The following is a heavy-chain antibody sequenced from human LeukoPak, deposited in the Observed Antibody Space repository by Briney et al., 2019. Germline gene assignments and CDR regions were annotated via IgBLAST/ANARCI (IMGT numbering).Heavy chain of an antibody. Sequence: GGSLRLSCAASGFTFGDFWMSWVRQAPGKGLVWVSRINSDGSSTSYADSVKGRFSISRDNAKNTLYLQMNSLRAEDTAVYYCARDGEQPPSIAARPGAYMDVWGKGTTVTVSS. V-gene: IGHV3-74*01. CDR3: ARDGEQPPSIAARPGAYMDV. J-gene: IGHJ6*03. D-gene: IGHD6-6*01. CDR2: INSDGSST. CDR1: GFTFGDFW.